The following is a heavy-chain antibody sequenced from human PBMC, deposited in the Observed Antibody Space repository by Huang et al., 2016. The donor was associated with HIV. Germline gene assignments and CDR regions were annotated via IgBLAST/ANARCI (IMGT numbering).Heavy chain of an antibody. D-gene: IGHD1-1*01. CDR3: AKAPQVLSQALDG. V-gene: IGHV3-23*01. CDR2: VRGPAAHT. J-gene: IGHJ4*02. CDR1: GFNFRVYA. Sequence: EVRLLESGGDLVRPGGSLRLSCQTSGFNFRVYAMNWVRQAPGRGLEGVARVRGPAAHTYYADSVKGRFSMSRDNDQNTVSLQMNSLGAEDTGIYYCAKAPQVLSQALDGWGQGILVTVSS.